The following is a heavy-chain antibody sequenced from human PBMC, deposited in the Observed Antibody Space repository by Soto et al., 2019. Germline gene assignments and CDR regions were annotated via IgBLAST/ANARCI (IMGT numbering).Heavy chain of an antibody. V-gene: IGHV3-33*01. D-gene: IGHD1-1*01. CDR3: VRDDEYADNGLDL. CDR1: GFTFSNHG. J-gene: IGHJ4*02. CDR2: IPRDGTYQ. Sequence: QVQLVESGGGVVQPGRSLRLSCEASGFTFSNHGMHWVRQAPGKGLEWVAVIPRDGTYQHYADSVKGRFTISRDNSRNTLYLQMNSLRAEDTAVYYCVRDDEYADNGLDLWGQGILVTVSS.